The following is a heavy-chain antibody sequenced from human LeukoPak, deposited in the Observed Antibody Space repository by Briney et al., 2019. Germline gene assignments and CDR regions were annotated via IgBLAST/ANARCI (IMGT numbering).Heavy chain of an antibody. CDR2: IIPIFGTA. CDR3: ARGRSTGYPYYFEY. CDR1: GGTFSSYA. D-gene: IGHD5-12*01. Sequence: SVKVSCKASGGTFSSYAISWVRQAPGQGLEWMGRIIPIFGTANYAQKFQGRVTITADKSTSTAYMELSSLRSEDTAVYYCARGRSTGYPYYFEYWGQGTLVTVSS. J-gene: IGHJ4*02. V-gene: IGHV1-69*06.